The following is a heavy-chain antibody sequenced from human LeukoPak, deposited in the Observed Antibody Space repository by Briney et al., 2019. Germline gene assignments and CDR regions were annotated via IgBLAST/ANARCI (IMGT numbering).Heavy chain of an antibody. CDR2: FDPEDGET. CDR3: ARGLREWERYYYYMDV. D-gene: IGHD1-26*01. CDR1: GYTLTELS. V-gene: IGHV1-24*01. J-gene: IGHJ6*03. Sequence: GASVTVSCKVSGYTLTELSMHWVRQAPGKGLEWMGGFDPEDGETIYAQKFQGRVTMTEDTSTDTAYMELSSLRSEDTAVYYCARGLREWERYYYYMDVWGKGTTVTISS.